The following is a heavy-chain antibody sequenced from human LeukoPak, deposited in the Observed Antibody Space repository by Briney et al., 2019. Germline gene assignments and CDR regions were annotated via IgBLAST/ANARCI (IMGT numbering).Heavy chain of an antibody. J-gene: IGHJ3*02. Sequence: ASVKVSCKASGYTFTSYYMHWVRQAPGQGLEWMGIINPSGGSTSYAQKFRGRVTMTRDTSTSTVYMELSSLRSEDTAVYYCARAGPSGYSSSSGDAFDIWGQGTMVTVSS. V-gene: IGHV1-46*01. CDR1: GYTFTSYY. CDR3: ARAGPSGYSSSSGDAFDI. D-gene: IGHD6-6*01. CDR2: INPSGGST.